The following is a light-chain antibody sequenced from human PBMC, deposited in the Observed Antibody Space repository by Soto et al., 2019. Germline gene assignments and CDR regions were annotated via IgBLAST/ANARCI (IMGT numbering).Light chain of an antibody. V-gene: IGLV1-51*01. CDR1: SSDVGNNY. CDR3: GTWDSSLSAGDV. Sequence: QSVLTQPPSASGSPGQSVAISCTGSSSDVGNNYVSWYQQLPGRAPKLLIYDNNKRPSGIPDRFSGSKSGTSATLGITGLQTGDEADYYCGTWDSSLSAGDVFGTGTKVTVL. CDR2: DNN. J-gene: IGLJ1*01.